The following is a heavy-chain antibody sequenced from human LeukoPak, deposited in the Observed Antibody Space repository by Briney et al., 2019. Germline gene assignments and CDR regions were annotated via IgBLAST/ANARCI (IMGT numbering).Heavy chain of an antibody. V-gene: IGHV4-59*01. CDR2: IYYSGST. Sequence: GSLRLSCAASGFTFSSYAMSWIRQPPGKGLEWIGYIYYSGSTNYNPSLKSRVTISVDTSKNQFSLKLSSVTAADTAVYYCARGAGIQLWNFDYWGQGTLVTVSS. CDR3: ARGAGIQLWNFDY. D-gene: IGHD5-18*01. CDR1: GFTFSSYA. J-gene: IGHJ4*02.